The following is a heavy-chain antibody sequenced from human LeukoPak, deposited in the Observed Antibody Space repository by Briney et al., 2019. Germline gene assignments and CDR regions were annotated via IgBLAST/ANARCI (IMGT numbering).Heavy chain of an antibody. Sequence: SETLSLTCTVSGGSISSYYWSWIRQPPGKGLKWIGYIYYSGSTNYNPSLKSRVTISVDTSKNQFSLKLSSVTAADTAVYYCAGARYSSSWIDYWGQGTLVTVSS. CDR1: GGSISSYY. CDR3: AGARYSSSWIDY. D-gene: IGHD6-13*01. CDR2: IYYSGST. J-gene: IGHJ4*02. V-gene: IGHV4-59*08.